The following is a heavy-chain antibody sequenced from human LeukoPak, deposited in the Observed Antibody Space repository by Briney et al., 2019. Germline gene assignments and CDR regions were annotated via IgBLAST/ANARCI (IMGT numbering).Heavy chain of an antibody. V-gene: IGHV3-21*01. Sequence: PGGSLRLSCSASGFTFDTYAMTWVRQAPGKGLEWVSSISSSSSYIYYADSVKGRFTISRDNAKNSLYLQMNSLRAEDTAVYYCARGFKSELSYSGYDYWGQGTLVTVSS. CDR2: ISSSSSYI. J-gene: IGHJ4*02. D-gene: IGHD3-22*01. CDR3: ARGFKSELSYSGYDY. CDR1: GFTFDTYA.